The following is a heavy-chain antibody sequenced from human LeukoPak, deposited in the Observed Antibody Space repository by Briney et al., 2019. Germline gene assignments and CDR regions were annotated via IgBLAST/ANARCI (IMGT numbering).Heavy chain of an antibody. CDR1: GYTFTSYA. CDR3: ARDRAARPGTYYYYYGMDV. Sequence: ASVKVSCKASGYTFTSYAMHWVRQAPGQRLEWMGWINAGNGNTKYSQKFQGRVTITRDTSASTAYMELSSLRSEDTAVYYCARDRAARPGTYYYYYGMDVWGQGTTVTVSS. J-gene: IGHJ6*02. D-gene: IGHD6-6*01. CDR2: INAGNGNT. V-gene: IGHV1-3*01.